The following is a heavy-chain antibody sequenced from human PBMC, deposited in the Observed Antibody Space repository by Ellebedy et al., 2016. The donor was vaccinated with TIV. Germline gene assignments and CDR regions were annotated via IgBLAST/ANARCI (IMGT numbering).Heavy chain of an antibody. Sequence: GESLKISCAASGFTFSKYWMIWVRQTSGKGLEWVGHMRSKANSYATAYGESVKGRFTVSRDDSKNTAYLQMSSLKLEDTAVYYCTVDQVKFLAVVGVDAFDIWGQGTVVAVSS. CDR1: GFTFSKYW. V-gene: IGHV3-73*01. CDR2: MRSKANSYAT. J-gene: IGHJ3*02. CDR3: TVDQVKFLAVVGVDAFDI. D-gene: IGHD6-19*01.